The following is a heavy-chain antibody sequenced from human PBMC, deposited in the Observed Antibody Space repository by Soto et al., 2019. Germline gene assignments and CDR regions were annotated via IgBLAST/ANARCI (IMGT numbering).Heavy chain of an antibody. CDR3: VLDYSNYGEFDY. J-gene: IGHJ4*02. CDR1: GFTFSSYA. Sequence: EVQLLESGGGLVQPGGSLRLSCAASGFTFSSYAMSWVRQAPGKGLEWVSAISGSGGSTYYADSVKGRFTISRDNSKNTLYLQMNSLRAEDTAVYYCVLDYSNYGEFDYWGQGTLVTVSS. D-gene: IGHD4-4*01. V-gene: IGHV3-23*01. CDR2: ISGSGGST.